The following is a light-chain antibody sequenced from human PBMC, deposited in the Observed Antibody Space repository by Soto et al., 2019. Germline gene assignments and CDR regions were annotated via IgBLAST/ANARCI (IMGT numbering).Light chain of an antibody. CDR3: SSYAASNKHV. J-gene: IGLJ1*01. CDR1: SSDVGGYDF. CDR2: EVT. Sequence: QSVLTQPPSASGSPGQSITISCTGTSSDVGGYDFVSWYHQHPGKAPKLMIYEVTKRPSGVPDRFSGSKSGNTASLTVSGLQPEDEADYYCSSYAASNKHVFGTGTKVTVL. V-gene: IGLV2-8*01.